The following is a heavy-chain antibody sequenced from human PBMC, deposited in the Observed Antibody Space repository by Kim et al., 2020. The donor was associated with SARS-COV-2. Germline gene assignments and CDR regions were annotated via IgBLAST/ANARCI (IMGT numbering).Heavy chain of an antibody. D-gene: IGHD2-15*01. CDR3: AKDEGGY. V-gene: IGHV3-9*01. CDR2: SGSI. Sequence: SGSIGYADSVKGRFTISRDNAKNSLYLQMNSLRAEDTALYYCAKDEGGYWGQGTLVTVSS. J-gene: IGHJ4*02.